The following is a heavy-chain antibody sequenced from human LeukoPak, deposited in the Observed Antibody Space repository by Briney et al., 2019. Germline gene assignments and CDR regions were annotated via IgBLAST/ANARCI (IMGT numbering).Heavy chain of an antibody. J-gene: IGHJ5*02. V-gene: IGHV1-8*01. CDR3: ARKVTAIQNWFDP. CDR2: MSPNSGNT. D-gene: IGHD2-21*02. Sequence: GASVTVSCTASGYTFTSYDINWVRQAIGQGLEWMGWMSPNSGNTGYAQKFQGRVTMTRNTSISTAYMELSSLRSEDTAVYHCARKVTAIQNWFDPGGQGTLVTVPS. CDR1: GYTFTSYD.